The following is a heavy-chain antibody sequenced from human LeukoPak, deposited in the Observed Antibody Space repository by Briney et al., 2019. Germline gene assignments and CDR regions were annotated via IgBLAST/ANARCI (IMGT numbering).Heavy chain of an antibody. V-gene: IGHV4-59*01. D-gene: IGHD1-7*01. Sequence: PSETLSLTCTVSGGSISSYYWGWIRQPPGKGLEWIGYIYYSGSTNYNPSLKSRVTISVDTSKNQFSLKLSSVTAADTAVYYCARDSTGTTTLDYWGQGTLVTVSS. CDR1: GGSISSYY. J-gene: IGHJ4*02. CDR2: IYYSGST. CDR3: ARDSTGTTTLDY.